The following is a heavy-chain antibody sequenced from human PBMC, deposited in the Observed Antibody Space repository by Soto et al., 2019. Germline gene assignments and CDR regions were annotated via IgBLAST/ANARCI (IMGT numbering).Heavy chain of an antibody. CDR3: ASRSTSPYYYYGMDV. CDR1: GFTFSSYS. D-gene: IGHD2-2*01. Sequence: EVPLVESGGGLVKPGGSLRLSCAASGFTFSSYSMNWVRQAPGKGLEWVSSISSSSSYIYYADTVKGRFTISRDNAKNSLYLQMNSLRAEDTAVYYCASRSTSPYYYYGMDVWGQGTTVTVSS. CDR2: ISSSSSYI. J-gene: IGHJ6*02. V-gene: IGHV3-21*01.